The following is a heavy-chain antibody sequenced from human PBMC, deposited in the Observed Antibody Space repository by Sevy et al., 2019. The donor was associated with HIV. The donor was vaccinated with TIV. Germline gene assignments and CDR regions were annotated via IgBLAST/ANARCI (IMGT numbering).Heavy chain of an antibody. D-gene: IGHD3-16*01. Sequence: GGSLRLSCAASGFTFSSYAMHWVRQAPGKGLEWVAVFSYDGSNKYYADSVKGRFTISRDNSKNTLFLQMNSLRVEDTAVDYCARDWGGCCINNDCRPSYGMDVWGQGTTVTVSS. CDR2: FSYDGSNK. CDR1: GFTFSSYA. CDR3: ARDWGGCCINNDCRPSYGMDV. J-gene: IGHJ6*02. V-gene: IGHV3-30*04.